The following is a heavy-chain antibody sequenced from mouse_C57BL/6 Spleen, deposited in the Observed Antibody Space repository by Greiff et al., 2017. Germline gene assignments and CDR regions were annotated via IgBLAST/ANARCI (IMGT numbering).Heavy chain of an antibody. Sequence: VQLQQSGPELVKPGASVKISCKASGYTFTDYYMNWVKQSHGKSLEWIGDINPNNGGTSYNQKFKGKATLTVDKSSSTAYMELRSPTSEDSAVYYCARDLSAWFAYWGQGTLVTVSA. CDR3: ARDLSAWFAY. J-gene: IGHJ3*01. V-gene: IGHV1-26*01. CDR2: INPNNGGT. CDR1: GYTFTDYY.